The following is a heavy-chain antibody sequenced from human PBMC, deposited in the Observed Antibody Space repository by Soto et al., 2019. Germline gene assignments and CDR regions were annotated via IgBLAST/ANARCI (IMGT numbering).Heavy chain of an antibody. Sequence: SETLSLTCSVSGGSIRGHYWTWIRQSPGKGLEWIGYIFYSGSTNYNPSLKSRVTISVDTSKNQFSLKMSSVTAADTAVYYCARVGSSGWSPDYWGRGTLVTVSS. J-gene: IGHJ4*02. CDR3: ARVGSSGWSPDY. D-gene: IGHD6-19*01. CDR1: GGSIRGHY. CDR2: IFYSGST. V-gene: IGHV4-59*11.